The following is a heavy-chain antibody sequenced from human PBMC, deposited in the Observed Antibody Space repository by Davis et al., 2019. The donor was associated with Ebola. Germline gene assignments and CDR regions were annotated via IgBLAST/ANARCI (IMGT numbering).Heavy chain of an antibody. CDR2: ISSSSSYI. CDR3: ARDTRYYDSSGYYWDAFDI. D-gene: IGHD3-22*01. CDR1: GFTFSSYS. J-gene: IGHJ3*02. Sequence: GESLKISCAASGFTFSSYSMNWVRQAPGKGLEWVSSISSSSSYIYYADSVKGRFTISRDNAKNSLYLQMNSLRAEDTAVYYCARDTRYYDSSGYYWDAFDIWGQGTMVTVSS. V-gene: IGHV3-21*01.